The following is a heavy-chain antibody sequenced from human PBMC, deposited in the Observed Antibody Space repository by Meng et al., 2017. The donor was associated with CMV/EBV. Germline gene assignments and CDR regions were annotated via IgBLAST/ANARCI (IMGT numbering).Heavy chain of an antibody. Sequence: SGFTFSSYSMEWVRQSPGKGLEWVSSITSSSNYIYYADSVKGRFTISRDNAKNALYLQMNSLRAEDTGVYYCARGEYYYESSGTDYWGQGTLVTVSS. V-gene: IGHV3-21*01. CDR2: ITSSSNYI. CDR1: GFTFSSYS. D-gene: IGHD3-22*01. J-gene: IGHJ4*02. CDR3: ARGEYYYESSGTDY.